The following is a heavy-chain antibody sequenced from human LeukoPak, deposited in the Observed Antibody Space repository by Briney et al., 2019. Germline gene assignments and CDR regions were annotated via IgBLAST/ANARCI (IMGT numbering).Heavy chain of an antibody. CDR3: ARGRS. CDR2: MNPNSGNT. J-gene: IGHJ4*02. V-gene: IGHV1-8*03. Sequence: SGQGLEWMGWMNPNSGNTGYAQKFQGRVTITRNTSISTAYMELSSLRFEDTAVYYCARGRSWGQGTLVTVSS.